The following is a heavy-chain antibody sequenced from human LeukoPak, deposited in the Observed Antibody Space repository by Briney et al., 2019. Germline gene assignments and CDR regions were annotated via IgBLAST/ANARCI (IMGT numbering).Heavy chain of an antibody. D-gene: IGHD6-13*01. CDR1: GFTFSSYA. V-gene: IGHV3-23*01. CDR2: ISGSGDNT. CDR3: AKDVYISSPYYFDY. Sequence: GGSLRLSCAASGFTFSSYAMSWVRQAPGKGLEWVSGISGSGDNTYYADSMKGRFTISRDNSKNTLFVQMNSLRAEDTAVYYCAKDVYISSPYYFDYWGQGTLVTVSS. J-gene: IGHJ4*02.